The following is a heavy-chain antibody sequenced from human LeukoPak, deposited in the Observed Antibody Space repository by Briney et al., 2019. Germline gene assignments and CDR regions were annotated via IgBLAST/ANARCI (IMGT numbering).Heavy chain of an antibody. CDR2: ISGSGGNT. J-gene: IGHJ4*02. CDR1: GFTFTSYA. D-gene: IGHD1-14*01. CDR3: AKPARTDYADY. V-gene: IGHV3-23*01. Sequence: GGTLRLSCAASGFTFTSYAMNWVRQAPGKGLGWVSAISGSGGNTYYADSVKGRFTISRDNSKNTLYLQMNSLRAEDTAVYYCAKPARTDYADYWGQGTLVTVSS.